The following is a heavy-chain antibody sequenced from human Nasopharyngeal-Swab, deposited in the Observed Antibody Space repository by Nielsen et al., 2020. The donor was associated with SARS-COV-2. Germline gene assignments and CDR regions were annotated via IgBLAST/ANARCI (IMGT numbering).Heavy chain of an antibody. D-gene: IGHD6-19*01. CDR1: GFTFDDYA. J-gene: IGHJ4*02. V-gene: IGHV3-30-3*01. Sequence: GGSLRLSCAASGFTFDDYAMHWVRQAPGKGLEWVAVISYDGSNKYYADSVKGRFTISRDNSKNTLYLQMNSLRAEDTAVYYCARDSSGWSGYFDYWGQGTLVTVSS. CDR3: ARDSSGWSGYFDY. CDR2: ISYDGSNK.